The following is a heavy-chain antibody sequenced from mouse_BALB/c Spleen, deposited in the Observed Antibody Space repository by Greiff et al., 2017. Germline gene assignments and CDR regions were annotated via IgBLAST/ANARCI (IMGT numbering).Heavy chain of an antibody. CDR1: GFNIKDTY. Sequence: EVQLVESGAELVKPGASVKLSCTASGFNIKDTYMHWVKQRPEQGLEWIGRIDPANGNTKYDPKFQGKATITADTSSNTAYLQLSSLTSEDTAVYYCARGKGYDYYAMDYWGQGTSVTVSS. V-gene: IGHV14-3*02. CDR3: ARGKGYDYYAMDY. J-gene: IGHJ4*01. D-gene: IGHD2-2*01. CDR2: IDPANGNT.